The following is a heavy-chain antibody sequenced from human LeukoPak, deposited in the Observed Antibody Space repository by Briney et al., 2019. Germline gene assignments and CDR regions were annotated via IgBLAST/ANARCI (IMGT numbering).Heavy chain of an antibody. Sequence: ASVKVSCKASGYTFTSYDINWVRQATGQGLEWMGWMNTNSGNTGYAQKFQGRVTMTRNTSISTAYMELSSLRSEDTAVYYCARAGITIFGVVTYYGMDVWGQGTTVTVSS. D-gene: IGHD3-3*01. CDR2: MNTNSGNT. V-gene: IGHV1-8*01. CDR1: GYTFTSYD. CDR3: ARAGITIFGVVTYYGMDV. J-gene: IGHJ6*02.